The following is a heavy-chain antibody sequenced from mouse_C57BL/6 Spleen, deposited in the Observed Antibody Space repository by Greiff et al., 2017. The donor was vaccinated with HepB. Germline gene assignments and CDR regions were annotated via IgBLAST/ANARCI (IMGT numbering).Heavy chain of an antibody. D-gene: IGHD2-3*01. J-gene: IGHJ2*01. Sequence: EVKVVESGGDLVKPGGSLKLSCAASGFTFSSYGMSWVRQTPDKRLEWVATISSGGSYTYYPDSVKGRFTISRDNAKNTLYLQMSSLKSEDTAMYYCARQRDGYLGYWGQGTTLTVSS. CDR2: ISSGGSYT. V-gene: IGHV5-6*01. CDR3: ARQRDGYLGY. CDR1: GFTFSSYG.